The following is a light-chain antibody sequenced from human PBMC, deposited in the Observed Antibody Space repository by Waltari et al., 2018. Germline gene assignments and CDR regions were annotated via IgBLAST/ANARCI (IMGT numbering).Light chain of an antibody. V-gene: IGKV1-13*02. CDR2: GAA. J-gene: IGKJ1*01. CDR3: LQVKTYPWM. CDR1: EDISSY. Sequence: AIQMTQSPSSPTASVGDTVPITCRASEDISSYLNWFQQIPGKGPKLLIYGAAYLEDGVPSRFSGSGSGTEFTLTISSLQPEDFAIYYCLQVKTYPWMFGQGTKVEVK.